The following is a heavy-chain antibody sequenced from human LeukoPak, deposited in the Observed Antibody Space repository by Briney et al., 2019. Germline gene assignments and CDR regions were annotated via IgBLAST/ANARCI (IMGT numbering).Heavy chain of an antibody. J-gene: IGHJ4*02. V-gene: IGHV4-38-2*02. CDR2: IYYSGST. D-gene: IGHD7-27*01. CDR3: ARQRGWGFGSYFDY. CDR1: GYSISSGYY. Sequence: SETLSLTCTVSGYSISSGYYWGWIRQPPGKGLEWIGYIYYSGSTYYNPSLKSRVTISVDTSKNQFSVKMYSVTAADTAVFYCARQRGWGFGSYFDYWGRGTLVTVSS.